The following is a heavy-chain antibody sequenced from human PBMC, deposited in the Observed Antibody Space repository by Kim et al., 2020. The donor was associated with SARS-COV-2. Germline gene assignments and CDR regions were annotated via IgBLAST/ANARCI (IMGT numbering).Heavy chain of an antibody. Sequence: GGSLRLSCEGSGFIFSHYWMHWVRQAPGKGLVWVSRISSDGSFTGYADFVKGRFTISRDNAKNTLYLQMNSLRVEDTGVYHCAHFRFDWLLSLWGQGTLVTVSS. CDR1: GFIFSHYW. CDR3: AHFRFDWLLSL. J-gene: IGHJ4*02. V-gene: IGHV3-74*01. D-gene: IGHD3-9*01. CDR2: ISSDGSFT.